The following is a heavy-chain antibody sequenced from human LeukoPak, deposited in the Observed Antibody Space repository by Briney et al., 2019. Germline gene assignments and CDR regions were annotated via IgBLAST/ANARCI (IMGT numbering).Heavy chain of an antibody. CDR1: GFTFSDYY. CDR2: ISSSGDTI. J-gene: IGHJ3*02. Sequence: GGSLRLSCAASGFTFSDYYMSWIRQAPGKGLEWVSYISSSGDTIFYADSVKGRFTISRDNAKNSLSLQVNSVRAEDTALYYCARVVYCSGGICRIFAFDIWGQGTMVTVSS. CDR3: ARVVYCSGGICRIFAFDI. V-gene: IGHV3-11*01. D-gene: IGHD2-15*01.